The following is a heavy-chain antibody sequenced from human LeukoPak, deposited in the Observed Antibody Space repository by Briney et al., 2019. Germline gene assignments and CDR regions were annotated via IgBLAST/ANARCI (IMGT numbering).Heavy chain of an antibody. V-gene: IGHV4-61*02. D-gene: IGHD3-9*01. CDR2: IYTSGST. CDR1: GGSISSGSYY. Sequence: SETLSLTCTVSGGSISSGSYYWSWLRQPAGKGLEWIGRIYTSGSTNYNPSLKSRVTISVDTSKNQFSLKLSSVTAADTAMYYCARDITNFDWLLSGFDYWGQGTLVTVSS. J-gene: IGHJ4*02. CDR3: ARDITNFDWLLSGFDY.